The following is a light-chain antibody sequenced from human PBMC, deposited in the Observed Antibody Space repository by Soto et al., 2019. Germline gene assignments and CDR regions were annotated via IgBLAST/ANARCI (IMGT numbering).Light chain of an antibody. V-gene: IGKV3-20*01. CDR3: QQYGRSPFT. J-gene: IGKJ3*01. CDR1: QSVSSNY. Sequence: EIVLTQSPGTLSLSPGERATLSCRASQSVSSNYLAWYQQKHGQAPRLLIYGASSRATGTPDRFSGSASGTDFTRTISRVEPEDFAVYYCQQYGRSPFTFGPATKVDIK. CDR2: GAS.